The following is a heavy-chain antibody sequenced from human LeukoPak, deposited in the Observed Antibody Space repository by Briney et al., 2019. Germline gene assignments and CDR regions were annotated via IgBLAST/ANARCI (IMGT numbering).Heavy chain of an antibody. J-gene: IGHJ4*02. V-gene: IGHV3-23*01. CDR2: ISGSGNSL. CDR1: GFTFSSYA. D-gene: IGHD6-13*01. CDR3: AKDVYSSTWYYFDY. Sequence: HPGGSLRLSCAASGFTFSSYAMSWVRQAPGKGLEWVSGISGSGNSLNYADSVKGRFAISRDSSKNTLFLQMNSLRAEDTAVYYCAKDVYSSTWYYFDYWGQGTLVTVSS.